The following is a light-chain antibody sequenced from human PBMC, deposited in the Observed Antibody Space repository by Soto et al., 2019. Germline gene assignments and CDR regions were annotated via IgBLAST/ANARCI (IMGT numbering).Light chain of an antibody. CDR1: QSVSSY. CDR3: QQRSNWPPKLT. J-gene: IGKJ4*01. CDR2: DAS. V-gene: IGKV3-11*01. Sequence: TLSLSPGERATLSCRASQSVSSYLAWYQQKPGQAPRLLIYDASNRATGIPARFSGSGPGTDFTLTISSLEPEDFAVYYCQQRSNWPPKLTFGGGTKVDIK.